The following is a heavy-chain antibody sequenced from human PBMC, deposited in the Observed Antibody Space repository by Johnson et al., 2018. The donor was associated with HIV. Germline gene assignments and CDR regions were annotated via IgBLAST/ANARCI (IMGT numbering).Heavy chain of an antibody. CDR1: GFTFSSYA. CDR3: ARSWAYYYALTDAFDI. Sequence: QVQLVESGGGVVQPGRSLRLSCAASGFTFSSYAMHWVRQAPGMGLEWVAVISYDGSNKYYADSVKGRFTISRDHSKNTLYLQMTSLRAEDTAVYYCARSWAYYYALTDAFDIWGQGTMVTVSS. CDR2: ISYDGSNK. J-gene: IGHJ3*02. V-gene: IGHV3-30*04. D-gene: IGHD3-10*01.